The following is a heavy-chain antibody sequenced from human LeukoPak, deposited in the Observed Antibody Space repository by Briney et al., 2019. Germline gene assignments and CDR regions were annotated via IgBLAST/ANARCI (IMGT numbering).Heavy chain of an antibody. V-gene: IGHV5-51*01. Sequence: GESLQISCEGSGYSFTNNWIGWVRQMPGKGLEWMGIVYPSDSESRYSPSFQGQVTISADKSINTAYLQWGSLKASDTAMYYCARLISGNWGDGFDIWGQGRMVTVSS. CDR1: GYSFTNNW. CDR3: ARLISGNWGDGFDI. J-gene: IGHJ3*02. D-gene: IGHD3-10*01. CDR2: VYPSDSES.